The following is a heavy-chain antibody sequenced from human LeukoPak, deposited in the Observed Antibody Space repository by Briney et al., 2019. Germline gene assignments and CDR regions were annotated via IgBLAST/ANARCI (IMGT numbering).Heavy chain of an antibody. V-gene: IGHV4-59*01. CDR1: GGSISTYY. D-gene: IGHD5-18*01. Sequence: SETLSLTCTVSGGSISTYYWSWIRQAPGKGLEWIGNIYSSGSTNYNPSLKSRVTISVDTSKNRFSLEVNSVTAADTAVYYCARSXHTWIQVWSWGQGTLVTVX. J-gene: IGHJ4*02. CDR2: IYSSGST. CDR3: ARSXHTWIQVWS.